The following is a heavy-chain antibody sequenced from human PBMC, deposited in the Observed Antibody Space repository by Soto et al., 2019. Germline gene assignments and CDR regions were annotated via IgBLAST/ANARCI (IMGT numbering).Heavy chain of an antibody. CDR3: AGGPSSDFWRGYFYYYYMDV. CDR2: INHSGST. Sequence: SGTLSLTCTVSGGCVSSGSDYWCWIRQPPGKGLEWIGEINHSGSTNYNPSLKSRVTISVDTSKNQFSLKLSSVTAADTAVYYCAGGPSSDFWRGYFYYYYMDVWGKGTTVTVSS. J-gene: IGHJ6*03. CDR1: GGCVSSGSDY. D-gene: IGHD3-3*01. V-gene: IGHV4-39*07.